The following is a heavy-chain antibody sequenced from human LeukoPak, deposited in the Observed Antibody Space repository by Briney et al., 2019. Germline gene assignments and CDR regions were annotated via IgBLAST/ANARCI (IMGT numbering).Heavy chain of an antibody. J-gene: IGHJ5*02. CDR1: GFTFSSYG. CDR3: ARSPRLCSGGSCYSWFDP. D-gene: IGHD2-15*01. Sequence: GGSLRLSCAASGFTFSSYGMHWVRQAPGKGLEWVAVIWYDGSNKYYADSVKGRFTISRDNSKNTLYLQMNSLRAEDTAVYYCARSPRLCSGGSCYSWFDPWGQGTLVTVSS. V-gene: IGHV3-33*01. CDR2: IWYDGSNK.